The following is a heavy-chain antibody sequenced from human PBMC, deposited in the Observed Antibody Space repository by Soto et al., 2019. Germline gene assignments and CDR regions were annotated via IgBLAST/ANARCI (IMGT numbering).Heavy chain of an antibody. CDR3: ARTSYYYDSSGFLNWFDP. CDR1: GGSISSYY. Sequence: SETLSLTCTVSGGSISSYYWSWIRQPPGKGLEWIGYIYYSGSTNYNPSLKSRVTISVDTSKNQFSLKLSSVTAADTAVYYCARTSYYYDSSGFLNWFDPWGQGTLVTGSS. V-gene: IGHV4-59*01. CDR2: IYYSGST. D-gene: IGHD3-22*01. J-gene: IGHJ5*02.